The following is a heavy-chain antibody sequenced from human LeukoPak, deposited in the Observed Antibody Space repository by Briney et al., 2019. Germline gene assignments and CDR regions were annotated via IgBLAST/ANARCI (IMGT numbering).Heavy chain of an antibody. Sequence: GGSLRLYCAAPGFTFSSYAMSWVRQAPGKGLEWVSAISGSGGSTYYADSVKGRFTISRDNSKNTLYLQMNSLRAEDTAVYYCAKDEDYYGSGSFSAFDIWGQGTMVTVSS. CDR3: AKDEDYYGSGSFSAFDI. D-gene: IGHD3-10*01. CDR1: GFTFSSYA. J-gene: IGHJ3*02. CDR2: ISGSGGST. V-gene: IGHV3-23*01.